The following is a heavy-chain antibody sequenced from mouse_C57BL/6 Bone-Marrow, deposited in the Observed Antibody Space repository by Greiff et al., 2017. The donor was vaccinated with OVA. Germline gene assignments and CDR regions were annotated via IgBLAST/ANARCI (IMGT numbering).Heavy chain of an antibody. CDR2: ISDGGSYT. CDR3: ARGPSPYYFDY. V-gene: IGHV5-4*03. CDR1: GFTFSSYA. Sequence: EVKLMESGGGLVKPGGSLKLSCAASGFTFSSYAMSWVRQTPEKRLEWVATISDGGSYTYYPDNVKGRFTISRDNAKNNLYLQMSHLKSEDTAMYYCARGPSPYYFDYWGQGTTLTVSS. J-gene: IGHJ2*01.